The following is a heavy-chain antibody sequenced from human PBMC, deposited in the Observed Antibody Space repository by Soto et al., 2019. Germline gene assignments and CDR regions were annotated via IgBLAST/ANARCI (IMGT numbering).Heavy chain of an antibody. CDR2: VYYSGST. D-gene: IGHD1-1*01. Sequence: SETLSLTCTVSGGSISSGDFYWSWIRQPPGKGLELIGNVYYSGSTYYNPSLRSRAIMSVDTSQNQFSLKPSSLTAADTVVYFGARADDFIERFDYWGQGALVTVSS. CDR1: GGSISSGDFY. V-gene: IGHV4-30-4*08. J-gene: IGHJ4*02. CDR3: ARADDFIERFDY.